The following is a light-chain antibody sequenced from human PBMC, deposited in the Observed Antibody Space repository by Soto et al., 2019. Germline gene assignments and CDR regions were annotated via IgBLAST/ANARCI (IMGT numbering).Light chain of an antibody. V-gene: IGLV7-43*01. CDR2: NTN. CDR3: LLYYGGSWV. Sequence: HTVVTQEPSLTVSPGGTVTLTCASSTGAVTTGYYPSWFQHKPGHAPRALIYNTNDKHSWTPARLSGSLLGDKAALTLSGVQPEDEAEYYCLLYYGGSWVFGGGTQLTVL. CDR1: TGAVTTGYY. J-gene: IGLJ3*02.